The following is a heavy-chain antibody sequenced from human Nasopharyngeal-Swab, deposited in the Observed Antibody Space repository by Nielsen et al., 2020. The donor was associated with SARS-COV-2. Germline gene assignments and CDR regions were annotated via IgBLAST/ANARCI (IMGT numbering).Heavy chain of an antibody. Sequence: GESLKISCAASGFTFSSYSMNWVRQAPGKGLEWVSSISSSSSYTYYADSVKGRFTISRHNSKNTLYLQMNSLRAEDTAVYYCATGSTTVVTPEYYYYMDVWGKGTTVTVSS. V-gene: IGHV3-21*01. J-gene: IGHJ6*03. CDR1: GFTFSSYS. CDR3: ATGSTTVVTPEYYYYMDV. D-gene: IGHD4-23*01. CDR2: ISSSSSYT.